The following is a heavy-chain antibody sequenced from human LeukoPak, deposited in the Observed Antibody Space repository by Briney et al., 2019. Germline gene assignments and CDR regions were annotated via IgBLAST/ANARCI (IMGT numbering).Heavy chain of an antibody. CDR1: GFTVSSNY. Sequence: TGGSLRLSCAASGFTVSSNYMSWVRQAPGKGLEWVSVIYSGGSTYSADSVKGRFTISRDNSKNTVYLQMSSLRAEDTAVYYCAKRGAGSSGLYYFDSWGQGTLVTVSS. D-gene: IGHD3-10*01. J-gene: IGHJ4*02. V-gene: IGHV3-53*01. CDR3: AKRGAGSSGLYYFDS. CDR2: IYSGGST.